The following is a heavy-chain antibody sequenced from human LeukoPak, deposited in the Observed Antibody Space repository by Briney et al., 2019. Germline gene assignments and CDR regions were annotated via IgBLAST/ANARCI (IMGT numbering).Heavy chain of an antibody. CDR2: ISYDGSNK. V-gene: IGHV3-30-3*01. CDR3: ASLTGPTVTYY. CDR1: GFTFSSYA. Sequence: GGSLRLSCAASGFTFSSYAMSWVRQAPGKGLEWVAVISYDGSNKYYADSVKGRFTISRDNSKNTLYLQMNSLRAEDTAVYYCASLTGPTVTYYWGQGTLVTVSS. D-gene: IGHD4-11*01. J-gene: IGHJ4*02.